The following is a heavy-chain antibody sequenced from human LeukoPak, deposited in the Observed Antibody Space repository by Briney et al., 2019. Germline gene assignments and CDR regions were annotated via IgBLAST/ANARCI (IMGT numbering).Heavy chain of an antibody. V-gene: IGHV3-30-3*01. Sequence: GGSLRLSCAASGFTFSSYAMHWVRQAPGKGLEWVAVISYDGSNKYYADSVKGRFTISRDNSKNTPYLQMNSLRAEDTAVYYCARDPSRELLSCFDYWGQGTLVTVSS. D-gene: IGHD1-26*01. CDR1: GFTFSSYA. CDR2: ISYDGSNK. J-gene: IGHJ4*02. CDR3: ARDPSRELLSCFDY.